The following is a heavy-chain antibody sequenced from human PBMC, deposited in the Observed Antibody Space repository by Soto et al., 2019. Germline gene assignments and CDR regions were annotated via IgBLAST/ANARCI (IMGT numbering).Heavy chain of an antibody. V-gene: IGHV3-21*01. CDR2: ISSSSSYI. Sequence: PGVSLRLSCAASGFTFSSYSMNWVRQAPGKGLEWVSSISSSSSYIYYADSVKGRFTISRDNAKNSLYLQMNSLRAEDTAVYYCARELEYYYGSGYPQDYWGQGTLVTVSS. CDR3: ARELEYYYGSGYPQDY. D-gene: IGHD3-10*01. J-gene: IGHJ4*02. CDR1: GFTFSSYS.